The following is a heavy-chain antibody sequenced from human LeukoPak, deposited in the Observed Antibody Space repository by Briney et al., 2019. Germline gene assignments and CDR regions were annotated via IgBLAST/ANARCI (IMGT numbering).Heavy chain of an antibody. Sequence: SETLSLTCAVYGGSFSGYYWSWIRQPPGKGLEWIGEINHSGSTNYNPSLKSRVTISVDTSKNQFSLKLSSVTAADTAVYYCARDHQGYCSGTSCYADYYYYMDVWGKGTTVTISS. CDR3: ARDHQGYCSGTSCYADYYYYMDV. CDR1: GGSFSGYY. CDR2: INHSGST. D-gene: IGHD2-2*01. V-gene: IGHV4-34*01. J-gene: IGHJ6*03.